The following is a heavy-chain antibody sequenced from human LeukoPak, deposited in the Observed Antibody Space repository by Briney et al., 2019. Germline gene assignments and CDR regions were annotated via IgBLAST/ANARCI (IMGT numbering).Heavy chain of an antibody. D-gene: IGHD5-12*01. CDR2: IYTSGST. J-gene: IGHJ4*02. CDR3: ARLRSGYDLFDY. Sequence: PSETLSLTCTVSGNSTSSGDYYWSWIRQPAGKGLEWIGRIYTSGSTTYNPSLKSRVTISGDTSENQFSLKLSSVTAADTAVYYCARLRSGYDLFDYWGQGTLVTVSS. V-gene: IGHV4-61*02. CDR1: GNSTSSGDYY.